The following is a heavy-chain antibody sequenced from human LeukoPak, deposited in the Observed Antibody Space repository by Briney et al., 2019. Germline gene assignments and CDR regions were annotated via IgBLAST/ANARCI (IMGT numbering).Heavy chain of an antibody. J-gene: IGHJ4*02. CDR1: GFTFSSYE. Sequence: GGSLRLSCAASGFTFSSYEMNWVRQAPGKGLEWVSYISSGGSTIYYADSVKGRFTISRDNAKNSLYLQMNSLRAEDTAVYYCARIDDYVWGSYRRPVDYWGQGTLVTVSS. CDR3: ARIDDYVWGSYRRPVDY. V-gene: IGHV3-48*03. CDR2: ISSGGSTI. D-gene: IGHD3-16*02.